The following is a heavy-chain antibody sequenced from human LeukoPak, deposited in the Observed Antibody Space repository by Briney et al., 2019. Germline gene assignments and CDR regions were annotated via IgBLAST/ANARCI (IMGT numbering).Heavy chain of an antibody. CDR2: INPNSGRT. D-gene: IGHD3-9*01. J-gene: IGHJ4*02. V-gene: IGHV1-2*02. Sequence: ASVKVSCKTSGYTFNDYYLHWVRQAPGQGLEWMGWINPNSGRTNYAPKFQGRVTLTTDTSISTAYMELSSLISGDTALYYCARDSSDILPGYYHFWGQGTLDPVSS. CDR3: ARDSSDILPGYYHF. CDR1: GYTFNDYY.